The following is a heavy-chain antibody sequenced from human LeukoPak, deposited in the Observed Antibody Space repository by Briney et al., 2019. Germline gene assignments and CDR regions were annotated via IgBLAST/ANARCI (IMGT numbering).Heavy chain of an antibody. CDR1: GFTFSSYA. J-gene: IGHJ4*02. CDR3: AKCVYTSNSDYFDY. Sequence: PGGSLRLSCAASGFTFSSYAMSWVRQAPGKGLEWVSGISGSGGTTYYVDSVKGRFTVSRDNSKNTLYLQMNSLRAEDTAVYYCAKCVYTSNSDYFDYWGQGTLVTVSS. CDR2: ISGSGGTT. V-gene: IGHV3-23*01. D-gene: IGHD4-23*01.